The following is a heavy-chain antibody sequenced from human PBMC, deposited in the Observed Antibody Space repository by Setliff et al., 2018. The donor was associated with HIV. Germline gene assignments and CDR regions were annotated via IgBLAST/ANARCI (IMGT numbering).Heavy chain of an antibody. CDR2: LSSSGRT. CDR1: GGSISSHY. Sequence: SETLSLTCTVSGGSISSHYWSWIRQPPGKGLEWIGSLSSSGRTRYNPSLESRVTLSVDTSKNQFSLKLSSVTAADTAVYYCARASSYYDILTGYSRGWFDPWGQGTLVTVSS. D-gene: IGHD3-9*01. CDR3: ARASSYYDILTGYSRGWFDP. V-gene: IGHV4-59*11. J-gene: IGHJ5*01.